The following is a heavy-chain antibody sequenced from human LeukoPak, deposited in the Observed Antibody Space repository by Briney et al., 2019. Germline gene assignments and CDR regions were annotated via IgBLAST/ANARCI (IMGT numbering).Heavy chain of an antibody. D-gene: IGHD1-26*01. J-gene: IGHJ4*02. CDR3: AKSTSGSSRGSFDY. CDR1: GFTFDDYA. CDR2: ISWNSGSI. V-gene: IGHV3-9*01. Sequence: GRSLRLSCAASGFTFDDYAMHWVRQAPGKGLEWVSGISWNSGSIGYADSVKGRFTISRNNAKNSLYLQMNSLRAEDTALYYCAKSTSGSSRGSFDYWGQGTLVTASS.